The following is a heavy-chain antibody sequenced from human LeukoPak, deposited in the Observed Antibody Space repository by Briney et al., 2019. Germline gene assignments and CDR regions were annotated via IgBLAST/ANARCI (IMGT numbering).Heavy chain of an antibody. CDR1: GFTFIDYD. CDR3: ARSSSGYFHFDY. J-gene: IGHJ4*02. D-gene: IGHD3-22*01. V-gene: IGHV3-30*03. CDR2: ISYDGSNK. Sequence: GGSLRLSCAASGFTFIDYDMHWVRQAPGKGLEWVVVISYDGSNKYYADSVKGRFTISRDNSKNTLYLQMNSLRAEDTAVYYCARSSSGYFHFDYWGQGTLVTVSS.